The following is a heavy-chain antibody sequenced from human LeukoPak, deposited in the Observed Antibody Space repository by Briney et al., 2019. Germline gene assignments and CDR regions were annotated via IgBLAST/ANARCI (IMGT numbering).Heavy chain of an antibody. CDR3: AKPYPTLTTSAVLDN. V-gene: IGHV3-30*18. Sequence: GGSLTLSCAASGFTFGNYAIHWVRQAPGRGLEWVAAISYDGNSQHYGAPVKGRFTISRDNSKNTVYLQINTLRTDDAAIYYCAKPYPTLTTSAVLDNWGQGTLVTVSS. CDR1: GFTFGNYA. D-gene: IGHD1-1*01. CDR2: ISYDGNSQ. J-gene: IGHJ4*02.